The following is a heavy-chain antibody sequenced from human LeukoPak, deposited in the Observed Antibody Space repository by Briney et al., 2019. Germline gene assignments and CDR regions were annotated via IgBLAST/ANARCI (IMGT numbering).Heavy chain of an antibody. CDR2: ISGSGRST. V-gene: IGHV3-23*01. J-gene: IGHJ4*02. CDR1: GFTFRSYA. CDR3: ARSPYNWNYGDY. D-gene: IGHD1-20*01. Sequence: GGSLRLSCAASGFTFRSYAMSWVRQAPGKGLEWVSGISGSGRSTNYADSVKGRFTLSRDNSKNTLYLQMNSLRAEDTAIYYCARSPYNWNYGDYWGQGTLVTVSS.